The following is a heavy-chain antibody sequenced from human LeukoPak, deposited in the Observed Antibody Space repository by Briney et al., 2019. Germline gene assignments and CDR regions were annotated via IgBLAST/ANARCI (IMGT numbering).Heavy chain of an antibody. V-gene: IGHV3-30*18. D-gene: IGHD1-26*01. Sequence: PGGSLRLSCAASGFTFSSYGMHWVRQAPGKGLEWVAVISYDGSNKYYADSVKGRFTISRDNSKNTLYLQMNSLRAEDTAVYYCAKDLSWELRSGWFDPWGQGTLVTVSS. CDR2: ISYDGSNK. J-gene: IGHJ5*02. CDR3: AKDLSWELRSGWFDP. CDR1: GFTFSSYG.